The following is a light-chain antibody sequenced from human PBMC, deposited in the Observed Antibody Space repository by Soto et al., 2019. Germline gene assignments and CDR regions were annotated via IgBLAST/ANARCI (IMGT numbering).Light chain of an antibody. CDR1: SSDVGGYNY. J-gene: IGLJ1*01. Sequence: QSVLTQPPSASGSPGQSVTISCTGTSSDVGGYNYVSWYQQHPGKAPKLMIYEVSKRPSGVPDRFSGSKSGNTASLTVSGLQDEDEADYYCSSYAGSNNFVFGTGTQLTVL. CDR3: SSYAGSNNFV. CDR2: EVS. V-gene: IGLV2-8*01.